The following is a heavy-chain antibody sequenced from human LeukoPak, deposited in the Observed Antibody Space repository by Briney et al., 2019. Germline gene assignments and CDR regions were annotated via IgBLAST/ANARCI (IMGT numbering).Heavy chain of an antibody. J-gene: IGHJ4*02. Sequence: GGSLRLSCAASGFTVSSNYMSWVRQAPGKGLEWVSVIYSGGSTYYADSVKGRFAISRDNSKNTLYLQMNSLRAEDTAVYYCARGHCSSTSCSDYWGQGTLVTVSS. V-gene: IGHV3-53*01. D-gene: IGHD2-2*01. CDR2: IYSGGST. CDR1: GFTVSSNY. CDR3: ARGHCSSTSCSDY.